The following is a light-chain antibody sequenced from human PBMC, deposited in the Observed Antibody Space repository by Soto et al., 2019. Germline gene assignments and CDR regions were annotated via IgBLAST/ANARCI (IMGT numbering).Light chain of an antibody. CDR3: MQGTHWPPT. V-gene: IGKV2-30*02. CDR1: QSLVHSDGIAY. J-gene: IGKJ1*01. Sequence: VVMTQSPLSLPVTLGQPASISCRSNQSLVHSDGIAYFSWFQQRPGRSPRRLIYKVSNRDSGVPARFSGSGSGTDFALKISRVEAEDVGVYYCMQGTHWPPTFGQGTKVDIK. CDR2: KVS.